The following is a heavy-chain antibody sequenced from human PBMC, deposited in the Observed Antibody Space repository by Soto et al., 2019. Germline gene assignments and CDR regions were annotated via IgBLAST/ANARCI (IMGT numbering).Heavy chain of an antibody. CDR2: IIPLFGTT. CDR1: GGAFSSYD. V-gene: IGHV1-69*01. Sequence: QVQLVQSGAEVKKPGSSVKVSCKTSGGAFSSYDISWVRQAPGQGLEWMGGIIPLFGTTNYAQKFQGRVTLTADESTSTVYMNLYSLRYEDTAVYYCARGLTEGYFGMDVWGQGNTVNVSS. J-gene: IGHJ6*02. CDR3: ARGLTEGYFGMDV.